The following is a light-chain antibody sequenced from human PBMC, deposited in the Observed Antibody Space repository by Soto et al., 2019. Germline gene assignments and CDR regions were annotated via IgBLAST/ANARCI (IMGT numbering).Light chain of an antibody. J-gene: IGKJ1*01. CDR2: EAS. Sequence: DIQMTHSPATLSASVVDIVTITFRASQNIYTWLALYQQKPGKAPKLLIYEASSLETGVPSRFSGSGSGTAFTLTISSLQPDDFATYYCQKYNTYSWTFGQGTKVDIK. CDR3: QKYNTYSWT. V-gene: IGKV1-5*03. CDR1: QNIYTW.